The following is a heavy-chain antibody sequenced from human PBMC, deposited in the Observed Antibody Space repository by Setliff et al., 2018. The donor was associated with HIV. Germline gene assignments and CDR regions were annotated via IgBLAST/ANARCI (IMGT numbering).Heavy chain of an antibody. CDR3: AHSLYCSSSNCSGLLFDY. Sequence: SGPTLVNPTQTLTLTCAFSGFSLTTSAVGVGWIRQPPGKALEWLALIYWDDDKRYRSSLKSRLTITKDTSKDQVVLTMTNMDPVDTATYYCAHSLYCSSSNCSGLLFDYWCQGTLVTVSS. CDR2: IYWDDDK. V-gene: IGHV2-5*02. D-gene: IGHD2-2*01. CDR1: GFSLTTSAVG. J-gene: IGHJ4*02.